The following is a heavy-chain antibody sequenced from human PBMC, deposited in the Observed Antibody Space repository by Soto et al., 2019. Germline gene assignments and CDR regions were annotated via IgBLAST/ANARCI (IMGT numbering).Heavy chain of an antibody. V-gene: IGHV1-69*01. CDR2: IIPIFGTA. Sequence: QVQLVQSGAEVKKPGSSVKVSCKASGGTFSSYAISWVRQGPGQGLEWMGGIIPIFGTANYAQKFQGRVTITADESTSTAYMELSSLRSEDTAVYYCAVEGRNYGGNSDAFDIWGQGTMVTVSS. D-gene: IGHD1-7*01. CDR1: GGTFSSYA. CDR3: AVEGRNYGGNSDAFDI. J-gene: IGHJ3*02.